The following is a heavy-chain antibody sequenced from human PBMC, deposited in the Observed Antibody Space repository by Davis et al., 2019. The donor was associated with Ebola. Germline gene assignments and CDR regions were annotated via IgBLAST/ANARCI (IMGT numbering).Heavy chain of an antibody. CDR3: ARVGVVPADVFRDAFDI. CDR2: VYFSGSS. J-gene: IGHJ3*02. Sequence: SETLSLTCIVSGGSITSSSYYWAWIRQPPGQGLEWIGSVYFSGSSYSKPSLKSRVTISVDTSKNQFSLKLSSVSAADTAVYYCARVGVVPADVFRDAFDIWGQGTMVTVSS. CDR1: GGSITSSSYY. D-gene: IGHD2-2*01. V-gene: IGHV4-39*07.